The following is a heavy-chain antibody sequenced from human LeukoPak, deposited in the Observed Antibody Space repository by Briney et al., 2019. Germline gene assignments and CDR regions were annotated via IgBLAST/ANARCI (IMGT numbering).Heavy chain of an antibody. CDR2: INPNSGGT. CDR1: GYTFTGYY. J-gene: IGHJ4*02. V-gene: IGHV1-2*06. CDR3: ARDPWGSKCHFDY. Sequence: GASVKVSCKASGYTFTGYYMHWVRQAPGQRLEWMGRINPNSGGTNYAQKFQGRVTMTRDTSISTAYMELSRLRSDDTAVYYCARDPWGSKCHFDYWGQGTLVTVSS. D-gene: IGHD3-16*01.